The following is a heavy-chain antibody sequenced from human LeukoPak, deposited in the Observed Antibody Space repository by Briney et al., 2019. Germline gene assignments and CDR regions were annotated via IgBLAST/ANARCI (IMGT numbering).Heavy chain of an antibody. CDR1: GYTFTSYG. D-gene: IGHD3-3*01. V-gene: IGHV1-18*01. CDR3: ARVRTPGITIFGVVIMNYYYYMDV. Sequence: ASVKVSCKASGYTFTSYGISWVRQAPGQGLEWMGWISAYNGNTNYAQKLQGRVTMTTDTSTSTAYVELRSLRSDDTAVYYCARVRTPGITIFGVVIMNYYYYMDVWGKGTTVTVSS. J-gene: IGHJ6*03. CDR2: ISAYNGNT.